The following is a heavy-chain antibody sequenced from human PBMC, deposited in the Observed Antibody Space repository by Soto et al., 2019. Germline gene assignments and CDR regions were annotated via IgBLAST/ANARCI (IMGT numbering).Heavy chain of an antibody. CDR1: GGSIGGGDDS. CDR2: IYNSGIT. CDR3: ARGVTVFGLVSRFWFDP. V-gene: IGHV4-30-4*01. D-gene: IGHD3-3*01. J-gene: IGHJ5*02. Sequence: SETLSLTCTVSGGSIGGGDDSWSWVRQSPGKGLEWIGHIYNSGITYYNPSLKSRVVISIDTSRNQFSLRLNSLTAADRAVYFCARGVTVFGLVSRFWFDPWGQGTVVTVSS.